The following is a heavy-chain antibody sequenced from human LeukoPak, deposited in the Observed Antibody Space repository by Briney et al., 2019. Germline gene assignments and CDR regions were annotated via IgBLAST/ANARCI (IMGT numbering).Heavy chain of an antibody. CDR1: GFTFRSHG. V-gene: IGHV3-53*04. CDR3: VRDFSCSGGSCPLFDS. J-gene: IGHJ4*02. Sequence: GGSLRLSCAASGFTFRSHGMNWVRQAPGKGLEWVSIIYSGGASFYADSVRGRFTISRHNSKNTLFLQMNSLRAEDTAIYYCVRDFSCSGGSCPLFDSWGQGTLVSVSS. D-gene: IGHD2-15*01. CDR2: IYSGGAS.